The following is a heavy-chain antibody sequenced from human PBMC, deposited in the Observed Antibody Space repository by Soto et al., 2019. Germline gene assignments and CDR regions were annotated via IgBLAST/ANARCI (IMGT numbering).Heavy chain of an antibody. J-gene: IGHJ6*02. V-gene: IGHV1-2*02. CDR1: GYTFGFTFTAYY. Sequence: QAQLVQSGAEVKMPGAPLKFSCKASGYTFGFTFTAYYIHWVRQAHGQGLEWRGWSNPARVGSHYAQSFQGRVTMTTVKSNSTAYMYLSSMSSDDTAVYYCARVRAARPDYSFYGTDVWGQGTTVTVSS. CDR3: ARVRAARPDYSFYGTDV. D-gene: IGHD6-6*01. CDR2: SNPARVGS.